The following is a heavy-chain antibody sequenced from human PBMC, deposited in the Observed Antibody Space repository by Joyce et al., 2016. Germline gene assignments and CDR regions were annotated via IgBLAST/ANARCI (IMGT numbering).Heavy chain of an antibody. J-gene: IGHJ4*02. D-gene: IGHD1-26*01. CDR2: LSGRGDRT. Sequence: EVQLLESGGGLIQPGGSLRLSCAVSGFTFSSYVRSWVRQAPGKGLEWVSALSGRGDRTYYADSVKGRFTISRDNSKNTLYLQMNSLRAEDTAVYSCAKAGYYGPYYFDYWGQGTLVTVSS. V-gene: IGHV3-23*01. CDR1: GFTFSSYV. CDR3: AKAGYYGPYYFDY.